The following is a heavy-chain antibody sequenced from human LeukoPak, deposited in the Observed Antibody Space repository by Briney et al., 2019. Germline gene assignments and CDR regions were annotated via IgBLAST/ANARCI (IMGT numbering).Heavy chain of an antibody. J-gene: IGHJ4*02. CDR3: ARLKSTYYYGSGSYYVDY. Sequence: GGSLRLSCAASGFTFSSYSMNWVRQAPGKGLEWVSSTSSSSSYIYYADSVKGRFTISRDNAKNSLYLQMNSLRAEDTAVYYCARLKSTYYYGSGSYYVDYWGQGTLVTVSS. V-gene: IGHV3-21*01. CDR2: TSSSSSYI. D-gene: IGHD3-10*01. CDR1: GFTFSSYS.